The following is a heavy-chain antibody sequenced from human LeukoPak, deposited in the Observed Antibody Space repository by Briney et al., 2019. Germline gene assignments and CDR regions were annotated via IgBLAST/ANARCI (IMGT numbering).Heavy chain of an antibody. CDR3: AKSTYYYDSSGYLYAFDI. CDR1: GFTFSSYA. J-gene: IGHJ3*02. CDR2: ISGSGGST. D-gene: IGHD3-22*01. V-gene: IGHV3-23*01. Sequence: PGGSLRLSCAASGFTFSSYAMSWVRQAPGKGLEWVSAISGSGGSTYYAASVKGRFTISRDNSKNLLYLQMNSLRAEDTAVYYCAKSTYYYDSSGYLYAFDIWGQGTMVTVSS.